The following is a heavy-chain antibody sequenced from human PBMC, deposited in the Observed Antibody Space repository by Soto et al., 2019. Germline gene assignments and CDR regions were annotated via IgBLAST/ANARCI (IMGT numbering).Heavy chain of an antibody. D-gene: IGHD3-9*01. CDR3: ARANKPYYDILNGYCTDY. V-gene: IGHV3-53*05. J-gene: IGHJ4*02. CDR2: IYSDDYT. CDR1: GFTVRSSY. Sequence: PWGSLRLSCAASGFTVRSSYMSWVRQVPGKGLEWVSIIYSDDYTYYAASVKGRFTISRDNSRNTLYLQMSSLRSEDTAVYYCARANKPYYDILNGYCTDYWGQGTLVTVSS.